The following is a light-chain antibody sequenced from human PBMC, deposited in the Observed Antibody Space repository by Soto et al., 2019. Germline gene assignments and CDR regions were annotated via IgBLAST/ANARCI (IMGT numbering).Light chain of an antibody. V-gene: IGLV2-11*01. Sequence: QSALTQPASVSGSPGQSITISCTGTSSDVGGYNYVSWYQQHPGKAPKLMIYDVGKRPSGVPDRFSGSKSGTTASLTISGLQAEDEADYYCCAYAGSYSLLFGGGTKLTVL. CDR1: SSDVGGYNY. J-gene: IGLJ2*01. CDR3: CAYAGSYSLL. CDR2: DVG.